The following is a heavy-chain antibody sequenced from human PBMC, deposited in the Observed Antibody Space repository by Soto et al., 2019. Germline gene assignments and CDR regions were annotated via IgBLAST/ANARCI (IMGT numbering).Heavy chain of an antibody. CDR2: TYYRSKWFN. J-gene: IGHJ4*02. CDR3: VRDGDGSGRTDFQY. D-gene: IGHD3-3*01. V-gene: IGHV6-1*01. Sequence: SQTLSLTCAISGDSVSSNIAAWNWIRPSPSRGLEWLGRTYYRSKWFNEYALSVKSRISINADTSKNQFSLQLSSVTLEDTAVYYCVRDGDGSGRTDFQYWGQGTLVTVSS. CDR1: GDSVSSNIAA.